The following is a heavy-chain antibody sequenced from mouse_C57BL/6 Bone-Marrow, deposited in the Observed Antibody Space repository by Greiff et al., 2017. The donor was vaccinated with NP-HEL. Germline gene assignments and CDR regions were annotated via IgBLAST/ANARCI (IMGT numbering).Heavy chain of an antibody. CDR3: ARDYGSSYGAMDY. CDR1: GYSITSGYY. D-gene: IGHD1-1*01. J-gene: IGHJ4*01. V-gene: IGHV3-6*01. Sequence: VQLQQSGPGLVKPSQSLSLTCSVTGYSITSGYYWNWIRQFPGNKLEWMGYISYDGSNNYNPSLKNRISITRDTSKNQFFLKLNSVTTEDTATYYCARDYGSSYGAMDYWGQGTSVTVSS. CDR2: ISYDGSN.